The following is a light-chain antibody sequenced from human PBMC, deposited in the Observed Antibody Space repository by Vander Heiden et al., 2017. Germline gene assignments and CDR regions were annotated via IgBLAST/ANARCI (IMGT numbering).Light chain of an antibody. V-gene: IGLV8-61*01. CDR3: VMDMGSGIWE. J-gene: IGLJ3*02. CDR2: RTN. CDR1: SASVSTSNH. Sequence: TVVTQEPSFSVSPAGTVTLTCGLTSASVSTSNHPSCYQQTPGQPPRTLAYRTNTRSSGVPGRFSGSIFGNKAAITNTGGQAEEEANYYGVMDMGSGIWEFGGGTRRTVL.